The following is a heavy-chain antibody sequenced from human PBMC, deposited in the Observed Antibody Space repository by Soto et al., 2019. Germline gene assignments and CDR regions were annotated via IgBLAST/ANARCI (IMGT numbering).Heavy chain of an antibody. D-gene: IGHD2-2*01. CDR1: GGSFSGYY. CDR2: INHSGST. J-gene: IGHJ4*02. CDR3: ARVKWDIVVVPAAARPYYFDY. Sequence: SETLSLTCAVYGGSFSGYYWSWIRQPPGKGLEWIGEINHSGSTNYNPSLKSRVTISVDTSKNQFSLKLSSVTAADTAVYYCARVKWDIVVVPAAARPYYFDYWGQGTLVTVSS. V-gene: IGHV4-34*01.